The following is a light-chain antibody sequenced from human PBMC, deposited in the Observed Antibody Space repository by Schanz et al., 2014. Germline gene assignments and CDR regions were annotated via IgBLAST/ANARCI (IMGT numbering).Light chain of an antibody. V-gene: IGLV2-14*01. J-gene: IGLJ1*01. CDR3: SSYAGSNNFLDWV. Sequence: QSALTQPASVSGSPGQSITISCTGTSSDVGGYNYVSWYQQHPGKAPKLMIYDVSNRPSGVSNRFSGSKSGNTASLTISGLQSEDESDYYCSSYAGSNNFLDWVFGTGTKLPVL. CDR2: DVS. CDR1: SSDVGGYNY.